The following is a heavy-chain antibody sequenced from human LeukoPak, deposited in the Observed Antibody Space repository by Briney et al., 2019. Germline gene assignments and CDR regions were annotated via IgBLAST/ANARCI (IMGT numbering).Heavy chain of an antibody. J-gene: IGHJ4*02. CDR3: AKGRLPGQVWYFDY. CDR1: GFTFSDHY. Sequence: GGSLRLSCAASGFTFSDHYMDWVRQAPGKGLEWVGRTRNKANSYITEYAASVEGRFTISRDNSKNSLYLQMNSLKTEDTAVYYCAKGRLPGQVWYFDYWGQGTLVTVSS. CDR2: TRNKANSYIT. D-gene: IGHD2-15*01. V-gene: IGHV3-72*01.